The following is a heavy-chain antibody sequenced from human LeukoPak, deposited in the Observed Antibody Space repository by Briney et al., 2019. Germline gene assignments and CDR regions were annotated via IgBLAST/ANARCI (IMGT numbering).Heavy chain of an antibody. CDR2: INHSGST. CDR3: ARPVGRKGWLGNYVDY. J-gene: IGHJ4*02. D-gene: IGHD6-19*01. CDR1: GGSFSGYY. Sequence: PSETLSLTCAVYGGSFSGYYWSWIRQPPGKGLEWIGEINHSGSTNYNPSLKSRVTISVDTSKNQFSLKLSSVTAADTAVYYCARPVGRKGWLGNYVDYWGQGTLVTVSS. V-gene: IGHV4-34*01.